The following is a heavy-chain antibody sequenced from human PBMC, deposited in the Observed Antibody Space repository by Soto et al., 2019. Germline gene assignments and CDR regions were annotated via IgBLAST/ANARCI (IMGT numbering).Heavy chain of an antibody. CDR1: GFTFSSYW. J-gene: IGHJ4*02. V-gene: IGHV3-7*03. D-gene: IGHD2-21*01. CDR3: SVDTYGPDY. CDR2: INQDGNED. Sequence: WGSLRLSCAASGFTFSSYWMNCVRQAPGKGLEWVANINQDGNEDNLLDSVKGRFTISRDKSSNTAYLEVSSLSHGDTAVYYCSVDTYGPDYWGQGTLVTVSS.